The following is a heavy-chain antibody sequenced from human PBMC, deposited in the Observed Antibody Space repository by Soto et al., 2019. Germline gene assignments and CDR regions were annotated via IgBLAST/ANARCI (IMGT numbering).Heavy chain of an antibody. CDR3: ANGGGSYYPFDY. D-gene: IGHD1-26*01. Sequence: ASVKVSFKASGYTFTSYAMHWVRQAPGQRLEWMGWINAGNGNTKYSQKFQGRVTITRDTSASTAYMELSSLRSEDTAVYYCANGGGSYYPFDYWGQGTMVTVSS. CDR2: INAGNGNT. CDR1: GYTFTSYA. J-gene: IGHJ4*02. V-gene: IGHV1-3*01.